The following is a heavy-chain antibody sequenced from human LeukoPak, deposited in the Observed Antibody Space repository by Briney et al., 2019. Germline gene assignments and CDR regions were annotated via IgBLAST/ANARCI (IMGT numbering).Heavy chain of an antibody. CDR3: NADYYDNLVGAYFDY. CDR1: GFSFMNAW. D-gene: IGHD3-22*01. V-gene: IGHV3-15*01. Sequence: GGSLRLSCAASGFSFMNAWMIWVRQAPGKGLEWVGRIKSKTDGGTTDYAAPVKGRFTISRDDSKNTLYVQMNSLKTEDTAVYYCNADYYDNLVGAYFDYWGQGTLVTVSS. CDR2: IKSKTDGGTT. J-gene: IGHJ4*02.